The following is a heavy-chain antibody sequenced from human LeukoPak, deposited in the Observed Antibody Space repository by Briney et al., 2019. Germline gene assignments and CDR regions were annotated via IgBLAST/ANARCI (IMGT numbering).Heavy chain of an antibody. D-gene: IGHD6-13*01. Sequence: GGSLRLSCAASGFTFSSYWMHWVRQAPGKGLEWVANIKQDGSEKYYVDSVKGRFTISRDNAKNSLYLQMNSLRAEDTAVYYCARDPRIAAAGTGVWFDPWGQGTLVTVSS. V-gene: IGHV3-7*01. CDR2: IKQDGSEK. CDR1: GFTFSSYW. CDR3: ARDPRIAAAGTGVWFDP. J-gene: IGHJ5*02.